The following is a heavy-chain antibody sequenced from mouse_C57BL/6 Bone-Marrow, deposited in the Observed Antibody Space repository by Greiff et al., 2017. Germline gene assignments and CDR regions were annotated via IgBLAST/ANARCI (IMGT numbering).Heavy chain of an antibody. CDR1: GYAFSSYW. Sequence: QVQLQQSGAELVKPGASVKISCKASGYAFSSYWMNWVKQRPGKGLEWIGQIYPGDGDTNYNGKFKGKATLTADKSSSTAYMQLSSLTSEDSAVYFCARWGYYYGRHPYYFDYWGQGTTLTVSS. CDR3: ARWGYYYGRHPYYFDY. V-gene: IGHV1-80*01. CDR2: IYPGDGDT. J-gene: IGHJ2*01. D-gene: IGHD1-1*01.